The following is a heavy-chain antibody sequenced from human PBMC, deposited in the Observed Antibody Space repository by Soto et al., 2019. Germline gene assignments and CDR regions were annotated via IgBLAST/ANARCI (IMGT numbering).Heavy chain of an antibody. CDR3: ATTLPRGPVDPYAFDI. V-gene: IGHV1-18*01. D-gene: IGHD1-26*01. CDR1: GYTFTSYG. Sequence: ASVKVSCKASGYTFTSYGISWVRQAPGQGLEWMGWISAYNGNTNYAQKLQGRVTMTTDTSTSTAYMELRSLRPDDTAGYYCATTLPRGPVDPYAFDIWGQGTMVTVS. CDR2: ISAYNGNT. J-gene: IGHJ3*02.